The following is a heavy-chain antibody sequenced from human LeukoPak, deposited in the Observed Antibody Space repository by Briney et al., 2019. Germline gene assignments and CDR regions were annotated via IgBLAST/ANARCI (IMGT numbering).Heavy chain of an antibody. J-gene: IGHJ4*02. CDR1: GFTFSSDW. Sequence: GGSLRLSCAASGFTFSSDWMHWVRQAPGKGLVWVSRISSDGSSTSYADSVRGRFTISRDNAKNTLYLQMNSLRAEDTAVYYCGRALYRGFDYWGQGTLVTVSS. D-gene: IGHD1-26*01. CDR3: GRALYRGFDY. CDR2: ISSDGSST. V-gene: IGHV3-74*01.